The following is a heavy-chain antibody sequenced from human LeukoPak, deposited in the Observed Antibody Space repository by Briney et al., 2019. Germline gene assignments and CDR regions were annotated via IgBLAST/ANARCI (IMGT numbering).Heavy chain of an antibody. CDR2: INHTGST. CDR1: GGSFSGYY. J-gene: IGHJ5*02. D-gene: IGHD3-22*01. CDR3: ARSHYYDSSGSHNNWFDP. V-gene: IGHV4-34*01. Sequence: SETLSLTCAVYGGSFSGYYWSWIRQPPGKGLEWIGEINHTGSTNYNPSLKSRVTISVDTSKNQFSLKLSSVTAADTAIYYCARSHYYDSSGSHNNWFDPWGQGTLVTVSS.